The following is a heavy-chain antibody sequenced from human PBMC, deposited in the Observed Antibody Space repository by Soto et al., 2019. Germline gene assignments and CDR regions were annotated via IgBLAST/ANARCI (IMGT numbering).Heavy chain of an antibody. Sequence: PSETLSLTCSVSGGSFSNTIYYWAWVRQPPGKGLEWIGSIYYNGNAFYNPSLKSRVIISVDSSKSQFSLKVTSVTAADTAVYYCARHMRAVASPLGYWGQGALVTVSS. CDR3: ARHMRAVASPLGY. J-gene: IGHJ4*02. V-gene: IGHV4-39*01. CDR2: IYYNGNA. CDR1: GGSFSNTIYY. D-gene: IGHD6-19*01.